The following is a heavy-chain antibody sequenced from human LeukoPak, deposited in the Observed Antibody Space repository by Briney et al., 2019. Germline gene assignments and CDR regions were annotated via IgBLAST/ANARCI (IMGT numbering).Heavy chain of an antibody. Sequence: NPSETLSLTCTVSGGSISSYYWSWIRQPPGKGLEWIGYIYYSGSTNYNPSLKSRVTISVDTSKNQFSLELSSVTAADTAVYYCARGRVRGLSYYYYYMDVWGKGTTVTVSS. V-gene: IGHV4-59*01. CDR2: IYYSGST. D-gene: IGHD3-10*01. J-gene: IGHJ6*03. CDR1: GGSISSYY. CDR3: ARGRVRGLSYYYYYMDV.